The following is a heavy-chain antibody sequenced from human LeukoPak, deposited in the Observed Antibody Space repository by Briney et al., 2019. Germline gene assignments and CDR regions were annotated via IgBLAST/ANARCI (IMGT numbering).Heavy chain of an antibody. CDR3: ARESDSSGWYDS. D-gene: IGHD3-22*01. CDR2: ISGDGGST. CDR1: GFSFDDYA. Sequence: RPGGSLRLSCAAHGFSFDDYAIHWVRQAPGKGLEWVSLISGDGGSTFYADSVKGRFTISRDNSKNSLYLQMSSLRSEDTALYYCARESDSSGWYDSWGQGTLVTVSS. J-gene: IGHJ5*01. V-gene: IGHV3-43*02.